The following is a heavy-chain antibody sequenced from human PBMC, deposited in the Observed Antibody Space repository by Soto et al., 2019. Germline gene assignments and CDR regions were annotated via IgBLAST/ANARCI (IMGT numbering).Heavy chain of an antibody. J-gene: IGHJ4*02. D-gene: IGHD3-10*01. Sequence: QVHLVQSGAEVKTPGASVKVSYKGSGYAFTTYGITWVRQAPGQGLELMGCICAHNGNTNYAQKLQARVTVTRDTPTRTAAMELMSLRYDDTAWYYCATGGYGDYWGQAALVTVSS. CDR2: ICAHNGNT. CDR3: ATGGYGDY. V-gene: IGHV1-18*01. CDR1: GYAFTTYG.